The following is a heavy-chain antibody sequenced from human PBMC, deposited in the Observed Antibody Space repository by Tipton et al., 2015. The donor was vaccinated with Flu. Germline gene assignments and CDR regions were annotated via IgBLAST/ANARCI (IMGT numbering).Heavy chain of an antibody. CDR2: IYYSGST. CDR3: ARGITFWEWPMQGWSAGWAP. CDR1: GGSFSGYY. Sequence: TLSLTCAVYGGSFSGYYWSWIRQPPGKGLEWIGDIYYSGSTNYNPSLKSRVTISVDTSKNQFSLKLSSVTAADTAVYYCARGITFWEWPMQGWSAGWAPWAKGPRVT. V-gene: IGHV4-59*01. D-gene: IGHD3-3*02. J-gene: IGHJ5*02.